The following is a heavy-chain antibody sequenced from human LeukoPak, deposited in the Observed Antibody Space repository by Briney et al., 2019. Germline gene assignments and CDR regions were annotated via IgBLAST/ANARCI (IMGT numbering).Heavy chain of an antibody. D-gene: IGHD5-24*01. V-gene: IGHV3-48*01. J-gene: IGHJ4*02. CDR3: ARDYKYAFDN. Sequence: GGCLRLSCAASVFTLSDYSMNWVRPAPAKGLEWISYIGIDSGNTNYADSVKGRFTISGDKAKNSLYLQMNSLRVEDTAVYYCARDYKYAFDNWGQGTLVTVSS. CDR2: IGIDSGNT. CDR1: VFTLSDYS.